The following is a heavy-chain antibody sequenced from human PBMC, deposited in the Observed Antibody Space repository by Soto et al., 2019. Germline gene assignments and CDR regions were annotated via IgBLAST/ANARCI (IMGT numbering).Heavy chain of an antibody. V-gene: IGHV3-66*01. J-gene: IGHJ4*02. Sequence: EVQLVESGGGLVQPGGSVRLSCAASEFAVINYFMAWVRQAPGKGLEWVSVISNGGDTYYADSAKGRFTISRDNSKNTLYLQMNTLRVEDAAVYYCARDEFGGAYGFGHGGQGTLVIVSS. CDR2: ISNGGDT. D-gene: IGHD3-3*01. CDR3: ARDEFGGAYGFGH. CDR1: EFAVINYF.